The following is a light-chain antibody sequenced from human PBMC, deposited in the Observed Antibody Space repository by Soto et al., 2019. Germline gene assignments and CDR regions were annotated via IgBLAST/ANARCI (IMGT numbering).Light chain of an antibody. J-gene: IGLJ1*01. V-gene: IGLV2-14*01. CDR2: DVS. CDR1: NSDVGGYNY. Sequence: QSALTQPASVSGSPGQSTTISCSGTNSDVGGYNYVSWYQQHPGKAPKLMIYDVSYRPSGISNRFSGSKSDNTASLTISGLQAEDEADYYCSSYTTSSLYVFGTGTKVTVL. CDR3: SSYTTSSLYV.